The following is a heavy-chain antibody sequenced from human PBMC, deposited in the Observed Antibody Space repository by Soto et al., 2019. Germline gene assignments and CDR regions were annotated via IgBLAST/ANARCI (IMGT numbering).Heavy chain of an antibody. D-gene: IGHD3-3*01. V-gene: IGHV3-23*01. CDR3: AKIPITIRLAMDV. CDR2: IKNNGAET. CDR1: GFTFSSSA. Sequence: EVQLLESGGGLGQPGGSLRLSCAASGFTFSSSAMSWLRQAPGKGLEWVSGIKNNGAETYYADSVKGRFTISRHKSKNTQYLETNRLRAEDRAVYYCAKIPITIRLAMDVWGQGTTVTVSS. J-gene: IGHJ6*02.